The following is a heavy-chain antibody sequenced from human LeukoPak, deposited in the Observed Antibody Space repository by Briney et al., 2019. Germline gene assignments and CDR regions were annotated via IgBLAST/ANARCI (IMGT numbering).Heavy chain of an antibody. V-gene: IGHV4-34*01. CDR1: GGSFSGYY. CDR2: INHSGST. Sequence: PSETLSLTCAVYGGSFSGYYWSWIRQPPGKGLEWIGEINHSGSTNYNPSLKSRVTISVDTSKNQFSLKLSSVTAADTAVYYCARGGYGSGNNYWGQGTLVTVSS. J-gene: IGHJ4*02. CDR3: ARGGYGSGNNY. D-gene: IGHD3-10*01.